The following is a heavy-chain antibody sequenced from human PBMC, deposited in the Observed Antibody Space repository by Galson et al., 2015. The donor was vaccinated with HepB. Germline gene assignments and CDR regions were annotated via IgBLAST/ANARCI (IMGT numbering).Heavy chain of an antibody. Sequence: SVKVSCKASGYTFTSYHMHWVRQAPGQGLEWMGIINPSGGSTSYAQKLQGRVTMTRDTSTSTVYMELSSLRSEDTAVYYCASQFPDCSSTSCYSGLFDPWGQGTLVTVSS. V-gene: IGHV1-46*04. D-gene: IGHD2-2*02. CDR3: ASQFPDCSSTSCYSGLFDP. J-gene: IGHJ5*02. CDR1: GYTFTSYH. CDR2: INPSGGST.